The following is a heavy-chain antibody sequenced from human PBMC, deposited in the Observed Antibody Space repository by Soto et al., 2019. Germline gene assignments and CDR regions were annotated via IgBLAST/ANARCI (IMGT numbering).Heavy chain of an antibody. Sequence: GGSLRLSCAASGFTFSSYGMHWVRQAPGKGLEWVAVISYDGSNKYYADSVKGRFTISRDNSKNTLYLQMNSLRAEDTAVYYCAKSIMITFGGVIESAFDIWGQGTMVTVSS. CDR3: AKSIMITFGGVIESAFDI. V-gene: IGHV3-30*18. J-gene: IGHJ3*02. D-gene: IGHD3-16*02. CDR2: ISYDGSNK. CDR1: GFTFSSYG.